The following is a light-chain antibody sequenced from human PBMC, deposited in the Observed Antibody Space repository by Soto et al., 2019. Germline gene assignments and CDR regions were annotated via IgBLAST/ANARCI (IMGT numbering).Light chain of an antibody. V-gene: IGKV3-15*01. CDR2: GTS. Sequence: ELVMTQSPATLSVSPGERATLSCRASQSFSSNVAWYQQKPGQAPRLLIYGTSTRVTGIPARFSGSGSGTEFTLTISSLQSEDVASYYCRHYYIWPWTFGQGTKVDIK. CDR3: RHYYIWPWT. CDR1: QSFSSN. J-gene: IGKJ1*01.